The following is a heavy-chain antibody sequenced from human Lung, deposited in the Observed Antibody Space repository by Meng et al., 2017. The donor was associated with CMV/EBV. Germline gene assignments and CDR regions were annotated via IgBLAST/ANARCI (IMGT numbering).Heavy chain of an antibody. CDR2: IYAGGRSA. V-gene: IGHV3-23*03. Sequence: GGSXRLSCAASGFTFSNYAMSWVRQAPGKGLEWVAVIYAGGRSAYYAESVKGRFTIFRDGSKTTVYLEMNSLRAEDTALYYCAKDSTYSAWGQGTLVTVSS. CDR1: GFTFSNYA. D-gene: IGHD6-13*01. J-gene: IGHJ5*02. CDR3: AKDSTYSA.